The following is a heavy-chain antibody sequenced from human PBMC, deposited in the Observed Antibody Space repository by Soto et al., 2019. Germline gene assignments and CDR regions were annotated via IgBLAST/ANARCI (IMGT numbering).Heavy chain of an antibody. CDR2: ISWNSGSI. V-gene: IGHV3-9*01. Sequence: EVQLVESGGGLVQPGRSLRLSCAASGFTFDDYAMHWVRQAPGKGLEWVSGISWNSGSIGYADSVKGRFTISRDNAKNSLYLQMNSLRAEDTALYYCAKDIGYCEFEYFQHWGQGTLVTVSS. D-gene: IGHD6-25*01. CDR1: GFTFDDYA. J-gene: IGHJ1*01. CDR3: AKDIGYCEFEYFQH.